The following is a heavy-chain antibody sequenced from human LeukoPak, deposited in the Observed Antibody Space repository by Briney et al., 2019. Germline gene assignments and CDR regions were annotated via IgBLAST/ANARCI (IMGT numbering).Heavy chain of an antibody. CDR1: GGSISSSSYY. D-gene: IGHD3-16*01. V-gene: IGHV4-61*02. Sequence: SETLSLTCSLSGGSISSSSYYWSWIRQPAGKGLEWVGRIHTSGNTNYNPSLKSRVTISVDRSKNQFSLKLSSVTAADTAVYYCARDGGDLGPGTIRGARYYYYYMGVWGKGTTVIVSS. CDR2: IHTSGNT. CDR3: ARDGGDLGPGTIRGARYYYYYMGV. J-gene: IGHJ6*03.